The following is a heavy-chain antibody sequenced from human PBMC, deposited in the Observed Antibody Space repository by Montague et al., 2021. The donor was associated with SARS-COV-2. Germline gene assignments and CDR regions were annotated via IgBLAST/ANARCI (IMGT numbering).Heavy chain of an antibody. CDR1: GGSISSGGYY. CDR2: IYYSGST. V-gene: IGHV4-31*03. CDR3: ARARITTIVVVNAFDI. J-gene: IGHJ3*02. D-gene: IGHD3-22*01. Sequence: TLSLTCTVPGGSISSGGYYWSWIRQHPGKGLEWIGYIYYSGSTYYNPSLKSRVTISVDTSKNQFSLKLSSVTAADTAVYYCARARITTIVVVNAFDIWGQGTMVTVSS.